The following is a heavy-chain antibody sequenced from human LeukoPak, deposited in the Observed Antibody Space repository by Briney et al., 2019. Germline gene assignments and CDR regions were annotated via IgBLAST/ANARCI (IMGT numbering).Heavy chain of an antibody. V-gene: IGHV3-23*01. CDR2: ISGSGGST. J-gene: IGHJ4*02. CDR3: AKDWQWPKGDYYFDY. Sequence: GGSLRLSCAASGFTFSSYAMSWVRQAPGKGLEWVSAISGSGGSTYYADSVKGRFAISRDNSKNTLYLQMNSLRAEDTAVYYCAKDWQWPKGDYYFDYWGQGTLVTVSS. D-gene: IGHD6-19*01. CDR1: GFTFSSYA.